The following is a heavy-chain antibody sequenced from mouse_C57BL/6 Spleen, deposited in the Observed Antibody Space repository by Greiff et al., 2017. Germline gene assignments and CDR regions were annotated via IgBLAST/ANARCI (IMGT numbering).Heavy chain of an antibody. CDR2: INPNNGGT. CDR1: GYTFTDYY. Sequence: EVKLQQSGPELVKPGASVKISCKASGYTFTDYYMNWVKQSHGKSLEWIGDINPNNGGTSYNQKFKGKATLTVDKSSSTAYMELRSLTSEDSAVYYCARSGTTVVYWYFDVWGTGTTVTVSS. J-gene: IGHJ1*03. D-gene: IGHD1-1*01. CDR3: ARSGTTVVYWYFDV. V-gene: IGHV1-26*01.